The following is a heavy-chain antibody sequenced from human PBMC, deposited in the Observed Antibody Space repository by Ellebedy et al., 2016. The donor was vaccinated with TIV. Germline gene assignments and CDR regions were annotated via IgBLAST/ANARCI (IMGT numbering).Heavy chain of an antibody. CDR3: AREIRWGALHP. CDR1: GFPFSSYW. Sequence: GESLKISCAASGFPFSSYWMSWVRQAPEKGLEWVANIKPDGSEEYYLDSVKGRFTISRDNAKNSLYLQMDSLRAEDSAVYYCAREIRWGALHPWGQGSLVAVSS. D-gene: IGHD1-26*01. CDR2: IKPDGSEE. J-gene: IGHJ4*02. V-gene: IGHV3-7*01.